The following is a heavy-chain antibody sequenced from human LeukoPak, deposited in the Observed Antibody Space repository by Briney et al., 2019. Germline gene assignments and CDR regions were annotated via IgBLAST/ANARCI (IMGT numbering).Heavy chain of an antibody. D-gene: IGHD2-2*01. V-gene: IGHV4-34*01. J-gene: IGHJ3*02. CDR3: ATACSSTSCYATADAFDI. CDR1: GGSFSGYY. Sequence: PSETLSLACAVYGGSFSGYYWSWIRQPPGKGLEWIGEINHGGSTNYNPSLKSRVTISVDTSKNQFSLKLSSVTAADTAVYYCATACSSTSCYATADAFDIWGQGTMVTVSS. CDR2: INHGGST.